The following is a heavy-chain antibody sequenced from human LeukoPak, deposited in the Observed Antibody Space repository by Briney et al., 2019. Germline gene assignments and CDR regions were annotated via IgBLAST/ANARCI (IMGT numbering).Heavy chain of an antibody. D-gene: IGHD6-19*01. Sequence: SQTLSLTCTVSGGSIRTSYWSWIRQSLGKGLEWIGYVYYTGNTNYNPSLESRVSISADTSKNQFSLNLSSVTAADTAVYYCTTASSWYRYYSDYWGQGALVTVSS. CDR2: VYYTGNT. V-gene: IGHV4-59*01. CDR1: GGSIRTSY. CDR3: TTASSWYRYYSDY. J-gene: IGHJ4*02.